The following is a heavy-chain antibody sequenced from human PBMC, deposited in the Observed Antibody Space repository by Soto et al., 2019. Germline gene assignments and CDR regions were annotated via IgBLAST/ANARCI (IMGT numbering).Heavy chain of an antibody. CDR3: ARRYYYDTSGYSSLVGRWFDP. V-gene: IGHV4-4*02. CDR1: GGSISSSNW. Sequence: QVQLQESGPGLVKPSGTLSLTCAVSGGSISSSNWWCWVRQPPGKGLEWIGEIYNSGSTNYNPSLNSRLTIAVDKSKNQFSLKLSSVTAADTAVYYCARRYYYDTSGYSSLVGRWFDPWGQGTLVTVSS. D-gene: IGHD3-22*01. CDR2: IYNSGST. J-gene: IGHJ5*02.